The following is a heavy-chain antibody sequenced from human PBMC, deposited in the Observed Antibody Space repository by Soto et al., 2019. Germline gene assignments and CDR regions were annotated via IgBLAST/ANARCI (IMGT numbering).Heavy chain of an antibody. V-gene: IGHV1-18*01. CDR3: ARDPMIINSSGPTTFFDY. J-gene: IGHJ4*02. CDR2: ISAYNGNT. D-gene: IGHD6-19*01. CDR1: GYTFTSYG. Sequence: ASVKVSCKASGYTFTSYGISWVRQAPGQGLEWMGWISAYNGNTNYAQKLQGRVTMTTDTSTSTAYMELRSLRSDDTAVYYCARDPMIINSSGPTTFFDYWGQGTLVTVSS.